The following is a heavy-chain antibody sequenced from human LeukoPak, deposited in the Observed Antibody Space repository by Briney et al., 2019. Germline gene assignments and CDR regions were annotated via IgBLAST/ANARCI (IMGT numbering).Heavy chain of an antibody. CDR3: ARDINWNYFKWLQPINYYYGMDV. Sequence: GGSLRLSCVASGFIFSNYWMTWVRQAPGKGLEWVANIKQAGSEKYYVDSVKGRFTISRDNAKNSLYLQMNSLRAEDTAVYYCARDINWNYFKWLQPINYYYGMDVWGQGTTVTVSS. V-gene: IGHV3-7*03. CDR2: IKQAGSEK. J-gene: IGHJ6*02. CDR1: GFIFSNYW. D-gene: IGHD1-7*01.